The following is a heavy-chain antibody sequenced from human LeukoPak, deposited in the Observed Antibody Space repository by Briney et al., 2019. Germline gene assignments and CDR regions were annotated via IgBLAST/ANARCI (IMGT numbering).Heavy chain of an antibody. CDR2: ISGSGGST. J-gene: IGHJ4*02. D-gene: IGHD6-6*01. CDR3: AKAVSSKDYFDY. Sequence: AGGSLRLSCAASGFTFSSYAMSWVRQAPGKGLEWVSAISGSGGSTYYADSVKGRFTISRDNSKNTLYLQMNSLRAGDTAVYYCAKAVSSKDYFDYWGQGTLVTVSS. CDR1: GFTFSSYA. V-gene: IGHV3-23*01.